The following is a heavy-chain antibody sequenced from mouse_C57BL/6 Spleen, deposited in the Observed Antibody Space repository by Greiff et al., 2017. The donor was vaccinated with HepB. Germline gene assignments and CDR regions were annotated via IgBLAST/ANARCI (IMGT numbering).Heavy chain of an antibody. V-gene: IGHV5-17*01. D-gene: IGHD2-4*01. CDR2: ISSGSSTI. CDR3: ARTYDYGWYFDV. Sequence: DVKLQESGGGLVKPGGSLKLSCAASGFTFSDYGMHWVRQAPEKGLEWVAYISSGSSTIYYADTVKGRFTISRDNAKNTLFLQMTSLRSEDTAMYYCARTYDYGWYFDVWGTGTTVTVSS. CDR1: GFTFSDYG. J-gene: IGHJ1*03.